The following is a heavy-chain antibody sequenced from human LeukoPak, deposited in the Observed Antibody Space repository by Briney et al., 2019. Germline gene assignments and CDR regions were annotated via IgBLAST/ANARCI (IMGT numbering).Heavy chain of an antibody. Sequence: PSETLSLTCTVSGGSISSSSYYWGWIRQPPGKGLEWIGSIYYSGSTYYNPSLKSRVTISVDTSKNQFSLKLSSVTAADTAVYYCARRSYNSPFRYWGQGTPVIVSS. CDR2: IYYSGST. V-gene: IGHV4-39*01. D-gene: IGHD1-26*01. J-gene: IGHJ4*02. CDR3: ARRSYNSPFRY. CDR1: GGSISSSSYY.